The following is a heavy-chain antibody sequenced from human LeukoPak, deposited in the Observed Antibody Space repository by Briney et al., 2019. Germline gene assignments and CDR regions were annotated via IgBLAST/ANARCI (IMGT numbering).Heavy chain of an antibody. CDR1: GYSFTSYW. D-gene: IGHD6-13*01. J-gene: IGHJ1*01. CDR3: ARRGIAATGVAEYFQQ. Sequence: GESLKISCKGSGYSFTSYWIGWVRQMPGRGLEWMGYIYPGDSDTRYSPSFQGQVTISADKSISTAYLQWSSLKASDTAMYYCARRGIAATGVAEYFQQWGQGTLVTVSS. V-gene: IGHV5-51*01. CDR2: IYPGDSDT.